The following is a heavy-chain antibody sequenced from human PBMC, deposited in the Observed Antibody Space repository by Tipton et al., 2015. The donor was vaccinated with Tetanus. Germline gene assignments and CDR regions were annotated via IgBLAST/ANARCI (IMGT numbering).Heavy chain of an antibody. CDR2: SWYDGTDK. J-gene: IGHJ4*02. CDR3: ARGADCSGGSCFSGDFDN. D-gene: IGHD2-15*01. CDR1: GFIFSSYG. V-gene: IGHV3-33*01. Sequence: SGFIFSSYGIHWVRQAPGKGLEWLAVSWYDGTDKYYADSVKGRFTISRDNSKNTLYLQMNSLRAEDTAVYYCARGADCSGGSCFSGDFDNWGQGTQVTVSS.